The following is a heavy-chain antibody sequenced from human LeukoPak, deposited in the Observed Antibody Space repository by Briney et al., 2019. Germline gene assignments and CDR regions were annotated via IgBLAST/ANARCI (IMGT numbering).Heavy chain of an antibody. J-gene: IGHJ4*02. CDR2: VTGSYESI. CDR3: AKFWGYCSKSSCYTVDY. V-gene: IGHV3-23*01. D-gene: IGHD2-2*01. CDR1: GFTFSTHA. Sequence: GGSLRLSCAASGFTFSTHAMSWVRQAPGKGLEWVASVTGSYESIYYADSVKGRFTISRDNSKNTLYLQMNSLRAEDTAIYYCAKFWGYCSKSSCYTVDYWGQGTLVTVSS.